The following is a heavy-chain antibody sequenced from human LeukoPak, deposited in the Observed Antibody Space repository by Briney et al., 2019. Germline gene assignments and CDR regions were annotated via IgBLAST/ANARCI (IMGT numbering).Heavy chain of an antibody. V-gene: IGHV4-28*01. CDR1: GYSISRSNW. CDR3: ARTVRGVMAFDI. Sequence: SDTLSLTCAVSGYSISRSNWWGWIRQPPGKGLEGIGYIYYSGSTYYNPSLKSRVTMSVDTSKDQFSLKLSSVTAVDTAVYYCARTVRGVMAFDIWGQGTMVTVSS. D-gene: IGHD3-10*01. CDR2: IYYSGST. J-gene: IGHJ3*02.